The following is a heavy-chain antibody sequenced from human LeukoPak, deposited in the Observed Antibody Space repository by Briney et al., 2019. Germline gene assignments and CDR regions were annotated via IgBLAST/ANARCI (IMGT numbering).Heavy chain of an antibody. Sequence: PGGSLRLSCAASGFTYSSYWMSWVRQAPGKGLEWVANINQDGGETYYVDSVRGRFTISRDNAKNSLYLQMNSLRAEDTAVYYCARVRVSEDGFEYWGQGTLVTVSS. J-gene: IGHJ4*02. CDR3: ARVRVSEDGFEY. CDR1: GFTYSSYW. D-gene: IGHD5/OR15-5a*01. V-gene: IGHV3-7*01. CDR2: INQDGGET.